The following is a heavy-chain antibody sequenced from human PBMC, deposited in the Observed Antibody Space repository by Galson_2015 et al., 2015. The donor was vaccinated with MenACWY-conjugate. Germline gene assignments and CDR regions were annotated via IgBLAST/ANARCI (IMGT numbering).Heavy chain of an antibody. CDR2: IKQDGSQK. V-gene: IGHV3-7*03. CDR3: ARETPGAQSLGWFLTFDI. Sequence: SLRLSCAGTGFTFKSYWMSWVRQAPGKGLEWVANIKQDGSQKYYGDSVKGRFTISRDNAQNSLSLQMDTLRVEDTAIYYCARETPGAQSLGWFLTFDIWGQGTMVTVSS. J-gene: IGHJ3*02. D-gene: IGHD6-19*01. CDR1: GFTFKSYW.